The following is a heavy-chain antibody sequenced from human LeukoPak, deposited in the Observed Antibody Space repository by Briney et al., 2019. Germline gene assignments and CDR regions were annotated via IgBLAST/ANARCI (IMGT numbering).Heavy chain of an antibody. V-gene: IGHV4-59*01. CDR2: IYYSGGT. J-gene: IGHJ4*02. D-gene: IGHD3-10*01. CDR3: ARVGTYGSGSYLSWLDY. CDR1: GRSISSYY. Sequence: PSETLSLTCTVSGRSISSYYWSWIRQPPGKGLEWIGYIYYSGGTNYNPSRKSRVTISVDTSKNQFSLKLSSVTAADTAVYYCARVGTYGSGSYLSWLDYWGQGTLVTVSS.